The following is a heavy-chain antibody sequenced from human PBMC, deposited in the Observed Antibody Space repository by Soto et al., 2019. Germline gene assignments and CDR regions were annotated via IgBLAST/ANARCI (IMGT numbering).Heavy chain of an antibody. Sequence: SETLSLTCAVYGGSFSGYYWSWIRQPPGKGLEWIGEINHSGSTNYNPSLKSRVTISVDTSKNQFSLKLSSVTAADTAVYYCARVRSDFWSGRIDIGGYMDVWGKGTTVTVSS. CDR3: ARVRSDFWSGRIDIGGYMDV. CDR2: INHSGST. CDR1: GGSFSGYY. V-gene: IGHV4-34*01. J-gene: IGHJ6*03. D-gene: IGHD3-3*01.